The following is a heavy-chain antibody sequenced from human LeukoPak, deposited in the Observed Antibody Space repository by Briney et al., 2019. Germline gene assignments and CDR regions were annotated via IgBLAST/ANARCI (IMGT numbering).Heavy chain of an antibody. D-gene: IGHD3-3*01. CDR2: ISSNGGST. V-gene: IGHV3-64D*06. CDR3: VGLSEEWSSPLDY. J-gene: IGHJ4*02. Sequence: GGSLRLSCSASGFTFSSYAMHWVRQAPGKGLEYVSAISSNGGSTYYADSVKGRFTISRDNSKNTLYLQMSSLRAEDTAVYYCVGLSEEWSSPLDYWGQGTLVTVSS. CDR1: GFTFSSYA.